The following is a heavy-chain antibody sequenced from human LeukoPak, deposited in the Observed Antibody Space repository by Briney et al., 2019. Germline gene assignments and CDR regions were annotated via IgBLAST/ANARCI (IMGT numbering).Heavy chain of an antibody. Sequence: GGSLRLSCAASGFTFSSYAMHWVRQAPGKGLEWVAVISYDGSNKYYADSVKGRFTISRDNSKNTLYLQMGSLGAEDMAVYYCARRPYSGSYYVDYWGQGTLVTVSS. CDR3: ARRPYSGSYYVDY. CDR1: GFTFSSYA. D-gene: IGHD1-26*01. CDR2: ISYDGSNK. V-gene: IGHV3-30*14. J-gene: IGHJ4*02.